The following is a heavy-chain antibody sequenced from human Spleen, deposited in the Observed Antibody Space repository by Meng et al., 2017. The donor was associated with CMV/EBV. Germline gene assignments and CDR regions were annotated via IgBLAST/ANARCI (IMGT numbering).Heavy chain of an antibody. Sequence: GGSLRLSCAASGFPFSSFEMHWFRQAPGKGLEWVSYISSASSFTFYADSVKGRFTVSRDNAKNFLYLQMDSLTVEDTAVYYCARVEGIDPWGQGTLVTVSS. CDR3: ARVEGIDP. CDR1: GFPFSSFE. V-gene: IGHV3-48*03. D-gene: IGHD3-10*01. J-gene: IGHJ5*02. CDR2: ISSASSFT.